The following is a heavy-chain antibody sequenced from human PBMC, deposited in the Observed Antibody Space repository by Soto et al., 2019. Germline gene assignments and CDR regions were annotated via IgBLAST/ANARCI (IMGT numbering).Heavy chain of an antibody. Sequence: EMQLLESGGGLVQPGGSLRLSCAASGFTFSSYAMSWIRQAPGKGLEWVSAIRDSGSSTWYADSVKGRFIISRDNSKNTLYLQMNSLRAEDMAVYYCAKDWGANEFNCFDPWGQGTLVTVSS. CDR1: GFTFSSYA. CDR2: IRDSGSST. J-gene: IGHJ5*02. D-gene: IGHD3-16*01. V-gene: IGHV3-23*01. CDR3: AKDWGANEFNCFDP.